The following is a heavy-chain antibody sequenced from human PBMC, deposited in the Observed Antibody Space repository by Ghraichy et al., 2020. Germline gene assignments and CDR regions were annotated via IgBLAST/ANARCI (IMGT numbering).Heavy chain of an antibody. CDR3: ARRAGVAAAGSARCDL. Sequence: GGSLRLSCAASGFTFSIYAMTWVRQAPGEGLEWVSVIGGKDDGPSYADSVKGRSTIFRDKSKNTLYLQMNSLRVEDTAGYYCARRAGVAAAGSARCDLWGQGTLVTVCS. V-gene: IGHV3-23*01. CDR2: IGGKDDGP. CDR1: GFTFSIYA. J-gene: IGHJ5*02. D-gene: IGHD6-13*01.